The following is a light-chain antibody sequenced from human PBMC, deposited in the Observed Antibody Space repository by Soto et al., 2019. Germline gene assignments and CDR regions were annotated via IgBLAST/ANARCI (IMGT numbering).Light chain of an antibody. V-gene: IGLV2-8*01. Sequence: QSALTQPPSASGSRGQSVTISCTGTKNDIGVYDFVSWYQHHPGKAPRLIIYEVVQRPSGVPDRFSGSKSGNTASLTVSGLQAADEADYFCKSYAGSNTYVFGSGTQLTVL. CDR1: KNDIGVYDF. CDR2: EVV. J-gene: IGLJ7*01. CDR3: KSYAGSNTYV.